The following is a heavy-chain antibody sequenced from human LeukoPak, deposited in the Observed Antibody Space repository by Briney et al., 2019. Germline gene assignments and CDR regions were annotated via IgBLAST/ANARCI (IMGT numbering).Heavy chain of an antibody. Sequence: GGSLRLSCAASGFTFSDYYMSWIRQAPGKGLEWVSYISSSGSTIYYADSVKGRFTISRDNAKNSLYLQMNSLRAEDTAVYYCARDLRGYSYGASGFDYWGQGTLVTVSS. CDR2: ISSSGSTI. V-gene: IGHV3-11*04. J-gene: IGHJ4*02. D-gene: IGHD5-18*01. CDR3: ARDLRGYSYGASGFDY. CDR1: GFTFSDYY.